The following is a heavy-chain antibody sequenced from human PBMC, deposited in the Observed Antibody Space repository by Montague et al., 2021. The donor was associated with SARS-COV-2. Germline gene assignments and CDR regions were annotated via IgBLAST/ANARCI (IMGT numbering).Heavy chain of an antibody. CDR1: GGSVNSTNW. CDR2: VYRTGGT. J-gene: IGHJ4*02. CDR3: ARCLPTGIDGRGYFDF. D-gene: IGHD1-1*01. Sequence: SETLSLTCTVSGGSVNSTNWWSWVRQPPGKGLEWIAEVYRTGGTMFNPSFRSRVTLSIDRSKNLFSLNLNSVTVADTAVYYCARCLPTGIDGRGYFDFWGQGSLVTVSS. V-gene: IGHV4-4*02.